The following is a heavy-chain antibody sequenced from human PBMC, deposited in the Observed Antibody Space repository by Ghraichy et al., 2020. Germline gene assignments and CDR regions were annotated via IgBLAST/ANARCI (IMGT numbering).Heavy chain of an antibody. CDR2: ISWDGGST. Sequence: GGSLRLSCAASGFTFDDYTMHWVRQAPGKGLEWVSLISWDGGSTYYADSVKGRFTISRDNSKNSLYLQMNSLRTEDTALYYCAKDTGRFGENWFDPWGQGTLVTVSS. V-gene: IGHV3-43*01. D-gene: IGHD3-10*01. CDR1: GFTFDDYT. CDR3: AKDTGRFGENWFDP. J-gene: IGHJ5*02.